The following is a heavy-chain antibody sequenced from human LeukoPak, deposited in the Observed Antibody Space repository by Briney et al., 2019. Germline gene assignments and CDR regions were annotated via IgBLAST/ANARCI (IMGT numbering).Heavy chain of an antibody. V-gene: IGHV3-30-3*01. D-gene: IGHD6-13*01. Sequence: PGGSLRLSCAASGFTFSSYAMHWVRQAPGKGLEWVAVISYDGSNKYYADSVKGRFTISRDNSKNTLYLQMNSLRAEDTAVYYCARVSREGSSWYREYNWFDPWGQGTLVTVSS. CDR3: ARVSREGSSWYREYNWFDP. CDR2: ISYDGSNK. J-gene: IGHJ5*02. CDR1: GFTFSSYA.